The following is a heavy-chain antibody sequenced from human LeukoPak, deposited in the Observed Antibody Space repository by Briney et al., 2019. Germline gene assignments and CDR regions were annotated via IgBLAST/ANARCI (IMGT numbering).Heavy chain of an antibody. CDR3: AHSGSYFDY. CDR2: IKEDGSEK. V-gene: IGHV3-7*01. CDR1: GFPFSNYW. Sequence: GGSLRLSCAASGFPFSNYWMSWVRQAPGKGLEWVANIKEDGSEKNYVDSVKGRFTISRDNAKNSVYLQMDSLRAEDTAVYHRAHSGSYFDYLGQGTLVTVSS. J-gene: IGHJ4*02. D-gene: IGHD1-26*01.